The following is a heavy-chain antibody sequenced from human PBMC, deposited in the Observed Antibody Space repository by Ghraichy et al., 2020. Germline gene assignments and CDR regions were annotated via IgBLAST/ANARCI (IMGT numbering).Heavy chain of an antibody. J-gene: IGHJ4*02. V-gene: IGHV3-73*01. D-gene: IGHD5-24*01. Sequence: GGSLRLSCAASGFTFSGSAMHWVRQASGKGLEWVGRISGKANTYATAYAASVKGRFTISRDDSKNTAFLQMNSLKTEDTAVYYCTARDGVTGYWGQGTLVTVSS. CDR1: GFTFSGSA. CDR2: ISGKANTYAT. CDR3: TARDGVTGY.